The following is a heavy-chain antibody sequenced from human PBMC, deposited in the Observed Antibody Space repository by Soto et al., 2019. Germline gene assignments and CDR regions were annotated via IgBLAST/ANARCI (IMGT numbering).Heavy chain of an antibody. J-gene: IGHJ4*02. V-gene: IGHV3-30*18. D-gene: IGHD3-16*01. CDR1: GLTFSSYG. CDR2: ISYDGSNK. CDR3: AKDQTEGGYYFDY. Sequence: QVQLVESGGGVVQPGRSLRLSCAASGLTFSSYGMHWVRQAPGKGLEWVAVISYDGSNKYYADSVKGRFTISRDNSKNTLYLQMNSLRAEDTAVYYCAKDQTEGGYYFDYWGQGTLVTVSS.